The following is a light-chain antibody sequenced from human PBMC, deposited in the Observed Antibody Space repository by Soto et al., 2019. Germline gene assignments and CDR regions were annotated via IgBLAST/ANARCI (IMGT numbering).Light chain of an antibody. Sequence: EIVMTQSPATLSVSPGERATLSCRASQSVSSNLAWYQQKPGQAPRLLIYGASTRATGFPARFSGSGSGTELTLTISSLQSEDFAVYCCQQYNNWPPYTFGQGTKLEIK. CDR3: QQYNNWPPYT. CDR2: GAS. J-gene: IGKJ2*01. CDR1: QSVSSN. V-gene: IGKV3-15*01.